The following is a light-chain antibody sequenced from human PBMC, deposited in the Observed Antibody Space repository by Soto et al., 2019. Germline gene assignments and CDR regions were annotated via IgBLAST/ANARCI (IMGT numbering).Light chain of an antibody. Sequence: ITQSPATLSVSRGERATLSCRASQSVSRNLAWYQQKPGQAPRLLIYDASTRATGIPARFSGSGSGAEFTLSISSLQSGDFAVYYCPQYEDWTYTFGQGTK. CDR1: QSVSRN. CDR3: PQYEDWTYT. CDR2: DAS. V-gene: IGKV3-15*01. J-gene: IGKJ2*01.